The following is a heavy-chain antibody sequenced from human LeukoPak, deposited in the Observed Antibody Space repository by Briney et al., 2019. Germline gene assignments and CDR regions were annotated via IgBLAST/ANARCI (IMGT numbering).Heavy chain of an antibody. D-gene: IGHD3-10*01. CDR3: ARTYFGSGNTLVH. Sequence: GGSLRLSCAASGLNFNSHSMNWVRQAPGKGLEWVSSISSSSSFIYYADSLKGRFTISRDNAKNSLYLQMNSLRAEDTAVYYCARTYFGSGNTLVHWGQGTLVTVSS. CDR1: GLNFNSHS. J-gene: IGHJ4*02. V-gene: IGHV3-21*01. CDR2: ISSSSSFI.